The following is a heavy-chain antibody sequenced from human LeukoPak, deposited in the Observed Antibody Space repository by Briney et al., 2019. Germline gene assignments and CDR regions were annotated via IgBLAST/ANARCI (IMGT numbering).Heavy chain of an antibody. J-gene: IGHJ4*02. Sequence: SETLSLTCAVYGGSFRNYYWSWIRQPPGKGLEWIGEINHSGSTKCNPSLKSRVTISVDRSKNQFSLKLSSVTAADTAVYYCARGPDFYDSSGYYPIWGQGTLVTVSS. CDR3: ARGPDFYDSSGYYPI. V-gene: IGHV4-34*01. CDR2: INHSGST. D-gene: IGHD3-22*01. CDR1: GGSFRNYY.